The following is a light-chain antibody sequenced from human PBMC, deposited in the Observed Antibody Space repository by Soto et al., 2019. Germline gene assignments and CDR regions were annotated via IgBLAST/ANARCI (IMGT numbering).Light chain of an antibody. J-gene: IGKJ5*01. CDR2: GAS. CDR3: QQRNSWPPIT. Sequence: EIVMTQSPATLSVSPGDTATLSCRASQSVSSNLAWYQQKPGQAPRLLIYGASTRATGIPARFSGSGSGTEFTLTISSLQSEDFAVYYCQQRNSWPPITFGQGTRLEIK. CDR1: QSVSSN. V-gene: IGKV3-15*01.